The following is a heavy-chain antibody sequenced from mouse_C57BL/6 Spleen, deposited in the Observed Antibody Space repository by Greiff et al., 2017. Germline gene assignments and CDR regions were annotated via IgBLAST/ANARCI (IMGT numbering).Heavy chain of an antibody. CDR1: GFTFSSYG. V-gene: IGHV5-6*01. D-gene: IGHD1-1*01. J-gene: IGHJ2*01. CDR3: ARQGLIDYGSSYYFDY. Sequence: EVKVVESGGDLVKPGGSLKLSCAASGFTFSSYGMSWVRQTPDKRLEWVATISSGGSYTYYPDSVKGRFTISRDNAKNTLYLQMSSLKSEDTAMYYCARQGLIDYGSSYYFDYWGQGTTLTVSS. CDR2: ISSGGSYT.